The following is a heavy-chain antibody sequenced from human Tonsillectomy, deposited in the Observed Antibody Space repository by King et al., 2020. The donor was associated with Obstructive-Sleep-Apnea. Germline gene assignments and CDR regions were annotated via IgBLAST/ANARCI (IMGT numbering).Heavy chain of an antibody. CDR2: IIPGLGLA. J-gene: IGHJ4*02. CDR3: ARGEYGEGSNYFDL. Sequence: QLVQSGADLKKPGSSVKVSCKASGDSFRRHSISWVLQVSGQGLEWMGGIIPGLGLANYARQFQGRVTVSADRSTSTAYMDLRSLKSEDTAVYYCARGEYGEGSNYFDLWGQGTLIIVSS. CDR1: GDSFRRHS. D-gene: IGHD4/OR15-4a*01. V-gene: IGHV1-69*09.